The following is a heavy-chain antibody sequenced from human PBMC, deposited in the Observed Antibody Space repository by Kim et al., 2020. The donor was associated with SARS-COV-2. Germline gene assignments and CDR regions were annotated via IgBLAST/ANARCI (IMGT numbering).Heavy chain of an antibody. Sequence: DSVKGRFTISRDNAKNSLYLQMNSLRAEDTAVYYCARWDYYSRSWCLDYWGQGNLVTVSS. CDR3: ARWDYYSRSWCLDY. V-gene: IGHV3-7*03. J-gene: IGHJ4*02. D-gene: IGHD6-13*01.